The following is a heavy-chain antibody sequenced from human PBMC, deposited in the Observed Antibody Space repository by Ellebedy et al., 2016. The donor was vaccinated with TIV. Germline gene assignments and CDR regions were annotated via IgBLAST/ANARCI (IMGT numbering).Heavy chain of an antibody. J-gene: IGHJ4*02. CDR2: ISGSSGST. CDR1: GFTFSSYA. Sequence: GGSLRLXXAASGFTFSSYAVSWVRQAPGKGLEWVSAISGSSGSTYYADSVKGRFTISRDNSKNTLYLQMNSLRAEDTAVYYCARERVAATDYWGQGNLVTVSS. D-gene: IGHD2-15*01. CDR3: ARERVAATDY. V-gene: IGHV3-23*01.